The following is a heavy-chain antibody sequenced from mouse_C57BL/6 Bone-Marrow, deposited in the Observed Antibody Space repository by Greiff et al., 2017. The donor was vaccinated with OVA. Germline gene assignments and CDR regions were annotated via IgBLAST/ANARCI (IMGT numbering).Heavy chain of an antibody. J-gene: IGHJ4*01. Sequence: QVQLQQPGAELVKPGASVKMSCKASGYTFTSYWITWVKQRPGQGLEWIGDIYPGSGSTNYNEKFKSKATLTVDTSSSTAYMQLSSLTSEDSAVYYCARWGVVATGRDYAMDYWGQGTSVTVSS. V-gene: IGHV1-55*01. CDR2: IYPGSGST. CDR3: ARWGVVATGRDYAMDY. CDR1: GYTFTSYW. D-gene: IGHD1-1*01.